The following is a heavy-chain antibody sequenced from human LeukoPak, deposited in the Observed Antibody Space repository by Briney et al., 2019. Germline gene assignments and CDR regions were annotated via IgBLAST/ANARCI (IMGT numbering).Heavy chain of an antibody. Sequence: ASVKVSCKASGYTFTGYYMHWVRQAPGQGLEWMGWINPNSGGTNYAQKFQGRVTMTRDTSVRTAYMEVSRLRSDDTAVYYCAGMRLGATSYFDYWGQGTLVTVSS. CDR1: GYTFTGYY. CDR3: AGMRLGATSYFDY. D-gene: IGHD1-26*01. J-gene: IGHJ4*02. V-gene: IGHV1-2*02. CDR2: INPNSGGT.